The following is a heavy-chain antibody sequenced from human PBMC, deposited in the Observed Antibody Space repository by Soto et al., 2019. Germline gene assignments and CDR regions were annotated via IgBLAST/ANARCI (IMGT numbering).Heavy chain of an antibody. J-gene: IGHJ6*02. CDR2: IYPDDSRT. Sequence: PGESLKISCMGSGYKVSTWHNFTSYWIAWVRQMPGEGLKWMGIIYPDDSRTTYSPSFQGQVTISADKSINTAYLQWSSLKASDTAMYYCARTAAAGKYYYGTDVWGQGTTVTVSS. V-gene: IGHV5-51*01. D-gene: IGHD6-13*01. CDR1: GYKVSTWHNFTSYW. CDR3: ARTAAAGKYYYGTDV.